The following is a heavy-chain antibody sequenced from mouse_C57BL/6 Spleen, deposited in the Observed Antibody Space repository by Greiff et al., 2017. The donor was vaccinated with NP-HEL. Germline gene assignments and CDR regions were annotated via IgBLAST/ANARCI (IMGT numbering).Heavy chain of an antibody. J-gene: IGHJ1*03. CDR2: SRNKANDYTT. CDR3: ARDALTGTDWYFDV. CDR1: GFTFSDFY. V-gene: IGHV7-1*01. Sequence: EVKLVESGGGLVQSGRSLRLSCATSGFTFSDFYMEWVRQAPGKGLEWIAASRNKANDYTTEYSASVKGRFIVSRDTSQSILYLQMNALRAEDTAIYYCARDALTGTDWYFDVWGTGTTVTVSS. D-gene: IGHD4-1*01.